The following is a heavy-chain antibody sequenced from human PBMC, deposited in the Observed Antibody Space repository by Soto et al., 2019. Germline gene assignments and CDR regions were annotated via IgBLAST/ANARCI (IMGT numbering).Heavy chain of an antibody. CDR1: GGSISSSDYY. V-gene: IGHV4-31*03. CDR3: VRVDGSALELDY. J-gene: IGHJ4*02. D-gene: IGHD3-10*01. Sequence: TLSLTCTASGGSISSSDYYWSWIRQHPGKGLEFIGYIYYSGSTYYNPSLKSRVTISVDTSKNQFSLKLSSVTAADTAVYYCVRVDGSALELDYWGQGTLVTVSS. CDR2: IYYSGST.